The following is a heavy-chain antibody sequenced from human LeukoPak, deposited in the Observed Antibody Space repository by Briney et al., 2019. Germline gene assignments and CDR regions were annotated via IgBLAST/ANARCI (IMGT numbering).Heavy chain of an antibody. CDR2: ISAYNGNT. CDR1: GYTFTSYG. CDR3: ARHVDTAMVTEVDY. Sequence: GASVKVSCQASGYTFTSYGISWVRQAPGQGLEWMGWISAYNGNTNYAQKLQGRVTMTTDTSTSTAYMELRSLRSDDTAVYYCARHVDTAMVTEVDYWGQGTLVTVSS. D-gene: IGHD5-18*01. J-gene: IGHJ4*02. V-gene: IGHV1-18*01.